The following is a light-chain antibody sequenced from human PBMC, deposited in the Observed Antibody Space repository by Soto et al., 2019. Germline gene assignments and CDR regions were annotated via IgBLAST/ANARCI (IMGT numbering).Light chain of an antibody. Sequence: QSVLTQPSSVTGSTGQSITISCTGTSSGVGGCCYFSWYQHHTGKAPAPWIFDVSNPPSGASHRFSGSKSGNAACLTISGIQTEGEGDYYCSSYTSSSTRVVGTGTNVTVL. CDR3: SSYTSSSTRV. CDR1: SSGVGGCCY. J-gene: IGLJ1*01. V-gene: IGLV2-14*03. CDR2: DVS.